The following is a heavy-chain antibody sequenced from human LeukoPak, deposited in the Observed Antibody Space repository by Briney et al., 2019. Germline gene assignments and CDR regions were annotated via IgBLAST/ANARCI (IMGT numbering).Heavy chain of an antibody. D-gene: IGHD1-26*01. J-gene: IGHJ3*02. Sequence: ASVKVSCKASGYTFAAYNIHWVRQAPGQGLEWMGWISTYNGNTNSAQKLQGRVTMTTDTSTSTAYMELRSLRSDDTAVYYCARGELLTAFDIWGQGTVVTVSS. V-gene: IGHV1-18*04. CDR2: ISTYNGNT. CDR3: ARGELLTAFDI. CDR1: GYTFAAYN.